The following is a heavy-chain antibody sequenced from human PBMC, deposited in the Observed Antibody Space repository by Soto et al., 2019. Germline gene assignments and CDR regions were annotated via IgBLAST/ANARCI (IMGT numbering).Heavy chain of an antibody. CDR1: GDSVSSNSAA. D-gene: IGHD2-2*01. Sequence: PSQTLSLTCAISGDSVSSNSAAWNWTRQSPSRGLEWLGRTYYRSKWYNDYAVSVKSRITINPDTSKNQFSLQLNSVTPEDTAVYYCARVATIVVVPAAMGYYYYGMDVWGQGTTVTVPS. J-gene: IGHJ6*02. CDR2: TYYRSKWYN. CDR3: ARVATIVVVPAAMGYYYYGMDV. V-gene: IGHV6-1*01.